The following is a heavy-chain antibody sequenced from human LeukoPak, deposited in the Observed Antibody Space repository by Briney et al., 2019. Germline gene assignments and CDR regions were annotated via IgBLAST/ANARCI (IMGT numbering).Heavy chain of an antibody. J-gene: IGHJ4*02. Sequence: GGFLRLSCAASGFTFSSYGMHWVRQAPGKGLEWVAVISYDGSNKYYADSVKGRFTISRDNSKNTLYLQMNSLRAEDTAVYYCAKDMVRGVRRLDYWGQGTLVTVSS. CDR2: ISYDGSNK. V-gene: IGHV3-30*18. CDR1: GFTFSSYG. CDR3: AKDMVRGVRRLDY. D-gene: IGHD3-10*01.